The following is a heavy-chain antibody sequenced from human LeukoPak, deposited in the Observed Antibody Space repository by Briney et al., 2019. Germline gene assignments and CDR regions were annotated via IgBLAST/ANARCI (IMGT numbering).Heavy chain of an antibody. CDR3: AKRPSDYGDYVSYFAY. CDR2: ISDDGRRK. Sequence: PGRSLSLSCAASGFSFISYGMHWVRQAPGKGLEWVGVISDDGRRKDYADSVKGRFTISRDNSKDTLYLQMNSLRAEDTAVYYCAKRPSDYGDYVSYFAYWGQATLVTVSS. CDR1: GFSFISYG. V-gene: IGHV3-30*18. J-gene: IGHJ4*02. D-gene: IGHD4-17*01.